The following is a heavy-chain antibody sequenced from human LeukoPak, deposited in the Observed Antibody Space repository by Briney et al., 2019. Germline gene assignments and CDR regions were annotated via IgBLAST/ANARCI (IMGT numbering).Heavy chain of an antibody. CDR3: ASRDTTGWRCFDY. Sequence: AGGSLRLSCVASEFSFSNYSMNWVRQAPGRGLEWVSPISSSSSYIFYTDSVKGRFTVSRDNARNSLYLQMNNLRAEDTAVYYCASRDTTGWRCFDYWGQGIQVTVSP. J-gene: IGHJ4*02. CDR1: EFSFSNYS. CDR2: ISSSSSYI. V-gene: IGHV3-21*01. D-gene: IGHD6-19*01.